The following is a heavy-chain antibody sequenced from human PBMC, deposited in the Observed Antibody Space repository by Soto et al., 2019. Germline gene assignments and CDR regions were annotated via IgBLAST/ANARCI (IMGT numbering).Heavy chain of an antibody. CDR3: ATAPMDIVATITNLDY. CDR1: GYTFTSYY. Sequence: ASVKVSCKASGYTFTSYYMHWVRQAPGQGLEWMGGFDPEDGETIYAQKFQGRVTMTEDTSTDTAYMELSSLRSEDTAVYYCATAPMDIVATITNLDYWGQGTLVTVSS. V-gene: IGHV1-24*01. D-gene: IGHD5-12*01. J-gene: IGHJ4*02. CDR2: FDPEDGET.